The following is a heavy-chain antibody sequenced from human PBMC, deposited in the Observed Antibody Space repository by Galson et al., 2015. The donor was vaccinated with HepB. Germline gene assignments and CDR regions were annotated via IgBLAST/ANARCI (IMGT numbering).Heavy chain of an antibody. D-gene: IGHD5-24*01. Sequence: SLRLSCAASGFTFSSYAMHWVRQAPGKGLEWVAVISYDGSNKYYADSVKGRFTISRDNSKNTLYLQMNSLRAEDTAVYYCARDRRVDADGYNSWGENYFDYWGQGTLVTVSS. J-gene: IGHJ4*02. CDR2: ISYDGSNK. CDR1: GFTFSSYA. CDR3: ARDRRVDADGYNSWGENYFDY. V-gene: IGHV3-30*04.